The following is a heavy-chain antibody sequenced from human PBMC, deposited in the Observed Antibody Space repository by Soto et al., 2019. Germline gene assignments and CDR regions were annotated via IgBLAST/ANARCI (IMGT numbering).Heavy chain of an antibody. J-gene: IGHJ6*03. CDR1: VFTFSSYA. D-gene: IGHD2-15*01. Sequence: GGSLRLPCAASVFTFSSYAMSWVRQAPGKGLEMVSAISGSGGSTYYADCVKGRFTISRDNSKNTLYLQMNSLRAEDTAVYYCAKGWSEYCSGGSCYYGYYYYMDVWGKGTTVTVSS. V-gene: IGHV3-23*01. CDR3: AKGWSEYCSGGSCYYGYYYYMDV. CDR2: ISGSGGST.